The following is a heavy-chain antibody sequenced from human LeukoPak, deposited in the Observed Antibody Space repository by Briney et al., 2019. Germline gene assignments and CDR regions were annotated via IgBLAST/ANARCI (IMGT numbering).Heavy chain of an antibody. CDR1: GFTFSSYG. D-gene: IGHD3-10*01. Sequence: PGGSLRLSCAASGFTFSSYGMHWVRQAPGKGLEWVAVISYDGSNKYYADSVKGRFTISRDNSKNTLYLQMNSLRAEDTAVYYCAKSLRNGSGSYSPGAFDIWGQGTMVTVSS. V-gene: IGHV3-30*18. CDR2: ISYDGSNK. J-gene: IGHJ3*02. CDR3: AKSLRNGSGSYSPGAFDI.